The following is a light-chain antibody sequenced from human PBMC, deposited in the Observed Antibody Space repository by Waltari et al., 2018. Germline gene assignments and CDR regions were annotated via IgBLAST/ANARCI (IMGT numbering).Light chain of an antibody. V-gene: IGLV1-44*01. CDR2: SNL. J-gene: IGLJ2*01. CDR1: SSNIGSNT. Sequence: QSVLTQPPSASGTPGQTVTISCSGGSSNIGSNTVNWYQPLPGSAPKLLIFSNLQRPSGVPDRFSGSKSGTSASLAISGLQSEDGGDYYCAAWDDSLSGYVVFGGGTKLTVL. CDR3: AAWDDSLSGYVV.